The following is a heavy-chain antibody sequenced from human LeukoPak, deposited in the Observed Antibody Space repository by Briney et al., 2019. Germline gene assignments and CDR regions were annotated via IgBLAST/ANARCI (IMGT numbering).Heavy chain of an antibody. D-gene: IGHD4-17*01. V-gene: IGHV6-1*01. CDR3: ARDSPLTTVTTFPYWYFDL. CDR1: GDSVSSNNAA. J-gene: IGHJ2*01. CDR2: TYYRSHWVY. Sequence: SQTLSLTCAISGDSVSSNNAAWNWIRQSPSRGLEWLGRTYYRSHWVYDYAGSVKGRITINPDTSKNQFSLQLNSVTPEDTAVYYCARDSPLTTVTTFPYWYFDLWGRGTLATVSS.